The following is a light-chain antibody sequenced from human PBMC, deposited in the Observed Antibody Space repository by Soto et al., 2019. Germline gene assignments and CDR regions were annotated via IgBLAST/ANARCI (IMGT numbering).Light chain of an antibody. V-gene: IGKV1-12*01. CDR3: QQTYSDPPWT. CDR2: VAS. J-gene: IGKJ1*01. CDR1: DNIDTW. Sequence: DIQMTQSPSTVSASVGDRVAITCRASDNIDTWVAWYQQKPGEAPKFLIYVASSLQTGVPPRFSGSGSGTDFTLTISGLQAEDYATYFCQQTYSDPPWTFGQGTKVDI.